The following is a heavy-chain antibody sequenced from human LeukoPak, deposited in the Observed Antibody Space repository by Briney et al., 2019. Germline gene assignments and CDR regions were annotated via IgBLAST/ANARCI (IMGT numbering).Heavy chain of an antibody. Sequence: VKVSCKASGYTFTGYYMHWVRQAPGQGLEWMGWINPNSGGTNYAQKFQGRVTMTRDTPISTAYMELSRLRSDDTAVYYCARVVTYANWYFDLWGRGTLVTVSS. CDR1: GYTFTGYY. CDR3: ARVVTYANWYFDL. J-gene: IGHJ2*01. V-gene: IGHV1-2*02. D-gene: IGHD2-2*01. CDR2: INPNSGGT.